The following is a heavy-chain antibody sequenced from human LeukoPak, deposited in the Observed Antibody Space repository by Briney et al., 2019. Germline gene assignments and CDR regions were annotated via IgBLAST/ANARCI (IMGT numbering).Heavy chain of an antibody. V-gene: IGHV4-34*01. Sequence: PSETLSLTCSVSGGSIRNYYWSWIHQPPGKGLEWIGEINHSGSTNYSPSLKSRVTISVDTSKNQFSLKLSSVTAADTAVYYCARGRLRYYDRNYFDYWGQGTLVTVSS. CDR2: INHSGST. D-gene: IGHD3-22*01. J-gene: IGHJ4*02. CDR3: ARGRLRYYDRNYFDY. CDR1: GGSIRNYY.